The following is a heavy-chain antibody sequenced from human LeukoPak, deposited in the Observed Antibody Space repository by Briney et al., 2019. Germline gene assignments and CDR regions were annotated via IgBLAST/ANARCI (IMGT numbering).Heavy chain of an antibody. V-gene: IGHV4-59*08. CDR3: ARHRDYYDT. CDR1: GGSISGYY. D-gene: IGHD3-22*01. Sequence: PSETLSLTCTVSGGSISGYYWSWIRQSPGKGLEWIAYIYYSGSTNYNPSLKSRVTISVDTSKNQFSLKLTSVTAADTAVYFCARHRDYYDTWGHGTLVTVSS. J-gene: IGHJ4*01. CDR2: IYYSGST.